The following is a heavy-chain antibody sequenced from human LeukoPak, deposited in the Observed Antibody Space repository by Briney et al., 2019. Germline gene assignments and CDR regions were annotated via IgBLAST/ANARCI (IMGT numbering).Heavy chain of an antibody. J-gene: IGHJ4*02. V-gene: IGHV1-18*01. D-gene: IGHD2-2*01. CDR3: ARDHSRYSSSTSCFEFDY. Sequence: ASVKVSCKASGYTFTSYGISWVRQAPGQGLEWMGWISAYNGNTNYAQKLQGRVTMTTDTSTSTAYMELRSLRSDDTAVYYCARDHSRYSSSTSCFEFDYWGQGTLVTVSS. CDR1: GYTFTSYG. CDR2: ISAYNGNT.